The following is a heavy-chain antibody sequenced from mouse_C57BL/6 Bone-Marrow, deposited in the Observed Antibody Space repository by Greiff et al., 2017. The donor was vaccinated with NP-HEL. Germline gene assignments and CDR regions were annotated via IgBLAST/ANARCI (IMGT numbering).Heavy chain of an antibody. D-gene: IGHD3-1*01. CDR1: GYSFTGYY. V-gene: IGHV1-42*01. Sequence: EVQLQQSGPELVKPGASVKISCKASGYSFTGYYMNWVKQSPEKSLEWIGEINPSTGGTTYNQKFKAKATLTVDKSSSTAYMQLKSLTSEDSAVYYCARSGDYWGQGTTLTVSS. J-gene: IGHJ2*01. CDR2: INPSTGGT. CDR3: ARSGDY.